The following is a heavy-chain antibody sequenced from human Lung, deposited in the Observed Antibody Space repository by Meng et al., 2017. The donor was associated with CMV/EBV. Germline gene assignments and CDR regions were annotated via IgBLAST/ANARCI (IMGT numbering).Heavy chain of an antibody. J-gene: IGHJ4*02. D-gene: IGHD2-2*02. V-gene: IGHV3-30*04. CDR1: GFSFSIHA. CDR3: VRSRFTYRTITSCYSEGFDY. CDR2: ISYDGNIK. Sequence: GGSLRFXFAASGFSFSIHAMHWVRQAPGKVLEWVAIISYDGNIKYYADSVKGRFTISRDNSKNTLYLQMSSLRSEGTAVYYCVRSRFTYRTITSCYSEGFDYWAQGKXVTCAS.